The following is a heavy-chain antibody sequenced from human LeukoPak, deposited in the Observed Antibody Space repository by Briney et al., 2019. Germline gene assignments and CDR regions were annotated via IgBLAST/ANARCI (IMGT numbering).Heavy chain of an antibody. CDR2: IYYSGST. CDR1: GGSISSSSYY. D-gene: IGHD1-26*01. J-gene: IGHJ4*02. Sequence: PSETLSLTCTVSGGSISSSSYYWGWIRQPPGKGLEWIGSIYYSGSTYYNPSLKSRVTISADTSKNQFSLKLSSVTAADTAVYYCASPAVGATGYFDYWGQGTLVTVSS. V-gene: IGHV4-39*01. CDR3: ASPAVGATGYFDY.